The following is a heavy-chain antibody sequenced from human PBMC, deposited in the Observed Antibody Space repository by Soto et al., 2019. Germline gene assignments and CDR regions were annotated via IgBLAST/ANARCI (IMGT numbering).Heavy chain of an antibody. CDR2: ISYDGSIK. Sequence: QVQLVESGGGVVQPGRSLRLSCAASGFTFNTYGMHWVRQAPGKGLEWVAVISYDGSIKYYSDSVKGRFTISRDNSKNTLYLQMNSLRPEDTAVYYCANGGEIMIKFGGGYFDYWGQGTLVTVSS. V-gene: IGHV3-30*18. CDR1: GFTFNTYG. D-gene: IGHD3-16*01. CDR3: ANGGEIMIKFGGGYFDY. J-gene: IGHJ4*02.